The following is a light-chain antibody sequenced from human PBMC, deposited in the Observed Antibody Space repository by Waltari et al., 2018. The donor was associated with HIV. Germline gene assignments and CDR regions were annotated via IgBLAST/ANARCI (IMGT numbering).Light chain of an antibody. J-gene: IGKJ5*01. CDR3: QQYGSSPQT. Sequence: ESVLTQSPGTLSLSPGDRATITCRASQSVSSSHLAWYQQKPGQAPRLLIYGASSRATGIPDMFSGSRSGTDFTLTISRLEPEDFAVYYCQQYGSSPQTFGQGTRLEI. CDR1: QSVSSSH. CDR2: GAS. V-gene: IGKV3-20*01.